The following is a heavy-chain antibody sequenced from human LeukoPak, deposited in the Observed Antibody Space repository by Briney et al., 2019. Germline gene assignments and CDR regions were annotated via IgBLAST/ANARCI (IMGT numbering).Heavy chain of an antibody. CDR1: GGSFSGYY. CDR2: INHSGST. D-gene: IGHD2-15*01. Sequence: SETPSLTCAVYGGSFSGYYWSWIRQPPGKGLEWIGEINHSGSTNYNPSLKSRVTISVDTSKNQFSLKLSSVTAADTAVYYCARGYCSGGSCSVHFDYWGQGTLVTVSS. V-gene: IGHV4-34*01. CDR3: ARGYCSGGSCSVHFDY. J-gene: IGHJ4*02.